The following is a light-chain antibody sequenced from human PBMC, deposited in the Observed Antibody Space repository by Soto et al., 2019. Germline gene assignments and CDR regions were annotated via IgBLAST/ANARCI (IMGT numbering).Light chain of an antibody. Sequence: DIVLTQSPLSLPVTPGEPASISCRSSQSLLHSTGYSYLDWYLQKPGQSPQLLIYLGSNRASGVPDRFSGSGSGTQFTLKISRVEAEDVGVYYCMQALQTRLTFGGGTRVEIK. CDR1: QSLLHSTGYSY. CDR3: MQALQTRLT. V-gene: IGKV2-28*01. J-gene: IGKJ4*01. CDR2: LGS.